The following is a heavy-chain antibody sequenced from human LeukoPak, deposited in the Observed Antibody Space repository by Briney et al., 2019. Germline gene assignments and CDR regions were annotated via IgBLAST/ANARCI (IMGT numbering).Heavy chain of an antibody. CDR2: FDPEDGET. D-gene: IGHD3-22*01. J-gene: IGHJ3*02. CDR1: GYTLTELS. V-gene: IGHV1-24*01. CDR3: ATGRYYDSSGSLDAFDI. Sequence: ASVKVSCKVSGYTLTELSMHWVRQAPGKGLEWMGGFDPEDGETIYAQKFQGRVTMTEDTSTDTAYMELSSLRSEDTAVYYCATGRYYDSSGSLDAFDIWDQGTMVTVSS.